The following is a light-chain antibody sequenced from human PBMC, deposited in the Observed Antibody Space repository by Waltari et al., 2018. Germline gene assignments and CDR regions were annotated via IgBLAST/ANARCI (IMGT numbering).Light chain of an antibody. CDR1: SNDIGTYHL. CDR2: EGT. V-gene: IGLV2-23*03. CDR3: CSYAGRTTFVL. Sequence: QSALTQPASVSGSPGQSITISCIGTSNDIGTYHLVSWYQQHPGKAPKLIIYEGTRRPSGVSDRFSGSRSGNAASLTISGLQTEDEADYYCCSYAGRTTFVLLGGGTKLTVL. J-gene: IGLJ2*01.